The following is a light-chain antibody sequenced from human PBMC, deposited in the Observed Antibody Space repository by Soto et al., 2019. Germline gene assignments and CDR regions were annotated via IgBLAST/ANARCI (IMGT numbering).Light chain of an antibody. CDR2: AAS. CDR1: QSISIY. V-gene: IGKV1-39*01. CDR3: QQSYSTPRT. J-gene: IGKJ1*01. Sequence: DIQMTQSPSSLSASGGDRVTITCRASQSISIYLNWYQQKPGKAPKLLIYAASSLHSGVPSRFSGSGSGTDFTLTISSLHPEDFATYYCQQSYSTPRTFGQGTKVEIK.